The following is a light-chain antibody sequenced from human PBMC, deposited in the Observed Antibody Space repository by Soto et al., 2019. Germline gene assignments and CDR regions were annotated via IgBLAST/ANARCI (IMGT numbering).Light chain of an antibody. CDR3: VLYMGSGISV. CDR2: STN. CDR1: SGSVSTSYY. Sequence: QTVVIQEPSFSVSPGRTVTLTCGLSSGSVSTSYYPSWYQQTPGQAPRTLIYSTNTRSSGVPDRFSGSILGNKAALTITGAQADDESDYYCVLYMGSGISVFGGGTKLTVL. V-gene: IGLV8-61*01. J-gene: IGLJ3*02.